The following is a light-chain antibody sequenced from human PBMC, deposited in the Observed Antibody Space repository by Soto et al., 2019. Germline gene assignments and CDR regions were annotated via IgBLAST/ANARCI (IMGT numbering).Light chain of an antibody. V-gene: IGKV3-20*01. J-gene: IGKJ3*01. CDR3: QPYTPSPFT. Sequence: IVLTQSPGTLSLSPGERATLSCRASQSVGSGYLAWYQQKPGQAPRLLIYGASIRATGIPDRFTGSGSGTHFTLAISRLEPEDFALYYCQPYTPSPFTFGHGTKVDVK. CDR2: GAS. CDR1: QSVGSGY.